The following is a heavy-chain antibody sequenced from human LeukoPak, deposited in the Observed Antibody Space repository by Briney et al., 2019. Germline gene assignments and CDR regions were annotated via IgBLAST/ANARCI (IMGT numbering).Heavy chain of an antibody. Sequence: SGTLSLTCAVSGGSINNNKWWNWVRQPPGKGLEWIGEIHPSGSTRYNPSLKSRLSISIDKSNDQVSLKLSSVTAADTAVYYCATYHDISSGYTFDSWGRGTLVTVSS. J-gene: IGHJ4*02. D-gene: IGHD3-9*01. CDR3: ATYHDISSGYTFDS. CDR2: IHPSGST. V-gene: IGHV4-4*02. CDR1: GGSINNNKW.